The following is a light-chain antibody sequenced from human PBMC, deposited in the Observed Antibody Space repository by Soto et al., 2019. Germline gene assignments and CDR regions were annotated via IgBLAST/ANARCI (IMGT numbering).Light chain of an antibody. V-gene: IGKV1-5*03. CDR2: KAS. Sequence: DIQMTQSPSTLSASVGNRVTITCRASQSISSWLAWYQQKPGKAPKLLIYKASSLESGVPSRFSGSGSGTEFTLTISSLQPDDFATYYCQQSTCHSPTFAQGTKVDI. CDR3: QQSTCHSPT. CDR1: QSISSW. J-gene: IGKJ1*01.